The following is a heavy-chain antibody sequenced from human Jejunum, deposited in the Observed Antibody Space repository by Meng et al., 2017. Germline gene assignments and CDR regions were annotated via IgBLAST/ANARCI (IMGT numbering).Heavy chain of an antibody. Sequence: GSLRLSCTVSAGSISGYFWNWIRQSPGKGLEWMGYIYYSGSTYYNPSLKSRVTISLDKSKNQFSLKLNSVTAADTAVYYCARSGPFSSSSFDSWGQGTLVTVSS. V-gene: IGHV4-59*01. CDR1: AGSISGYF. CDR3: ARSGPFSSSSFDS. CDR2: IYYSGST. J-gene: IGHJ4*02. D-gene: IGHD6-19*01.